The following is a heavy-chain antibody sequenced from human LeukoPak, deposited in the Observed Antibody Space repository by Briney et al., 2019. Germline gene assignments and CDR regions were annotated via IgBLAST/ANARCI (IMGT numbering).Heavy chain of an antibody. Sequence: PSGTLSLSCAASGVCISSTSICWFRQPPGKGLEWVANIKEDGSEKYYADSVKGRLTLSRDNAKNSLYLQMNSLRAEDTAVYFCARVRPDGSSWYNDYWGQGTLVTVSS. V-gene: IGHV3-7*05. CDR2: IKEDGSEK. CDR3: ARVRPDGSSWYNDY. CDR1: GVCISSTS. D-gene: IGHD6-13*01. J-gene: IGHJ4*02.